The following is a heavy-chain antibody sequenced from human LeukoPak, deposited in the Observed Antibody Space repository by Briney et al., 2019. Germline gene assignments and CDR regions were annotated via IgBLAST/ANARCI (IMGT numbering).Heavy chain of an antibody. D-gene: IGHD5-18*01. Sequence: SETLSLTCTVSGGSISSYYWSWIRQPPAKGLEWIGYIYYSGSTYYNPSLKSRVTISVDTSKNLFSLKLSSVTAADTAVYYCARAAPRPADTAIIMYYFDYWGQGTLVTVSS. V-gene: IGHV4-59*01. CDR3: ARAAPRPADTAIIMYYFDY. J-gene: IGHJ4*02. CDR2: IYYSGST. CDR1: GGSISSYY.